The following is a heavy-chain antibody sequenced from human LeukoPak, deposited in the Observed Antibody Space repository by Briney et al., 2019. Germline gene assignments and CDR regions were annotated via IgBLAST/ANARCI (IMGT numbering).Heavy chain of an antibody. CDR1: GGSVISTNW. D-gene: IGHD3-3*01. CDR2: VHLDGRT. CDR3: AREGGFYRPLDY. J-gene: IGHJ4*02. Sequence: SETLSLTCGVSGGSVISTNWWTWVRQPPGKRLEWIGEVHLDGRTNYNPSLESRLTISVDLSENHVSLKLTSVTAADTAVYYCAREGGFYRPLDYSGQGTLVTVSS. V-gene: IGHV4-4*02.